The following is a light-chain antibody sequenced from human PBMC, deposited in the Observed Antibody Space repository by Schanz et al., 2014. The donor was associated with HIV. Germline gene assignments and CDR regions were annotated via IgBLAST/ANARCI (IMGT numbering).Light chain of an antibody. V-gene: IGLV1-51*01. J-gene: IGLJ2*01. CDR3: ATWDSSLSGAV. CDR1: TSNIGNNY. CDR2: DNN. Sequence: QSVLTQPPSVSAAPRQKVTISCSGSTSNIGNNYVSWYQQFPGTAPKLLIYDNNRRASGIPDRFSGSKSGTSASLDITGLHTGDEADYYCATWDSSLSGAVFGGGTKLTVL.